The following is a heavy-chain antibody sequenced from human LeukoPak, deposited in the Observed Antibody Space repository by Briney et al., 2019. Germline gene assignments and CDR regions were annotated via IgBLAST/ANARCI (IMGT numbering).Heavy chain of an antibody. CDR2: IYYSGST. V-gene: IGHV4-59*01. CDR1: GGSISSYY. J-gene: IGHJ6*03. Sequence: PSETLSLTCTVSGGSISSYYWSWIRQPPGKGLEWIGYIYYSGSTNYNPSLKSRVTISVDTSKNQFSLKLSSVTAADTAVYYCARSPGGSGSYYNYFYYYYMDVWGKGTTVTISS. CDR3: ARSPGGSGSYYNYFYYYYMDV. D-gene: IGHD3-10*01.